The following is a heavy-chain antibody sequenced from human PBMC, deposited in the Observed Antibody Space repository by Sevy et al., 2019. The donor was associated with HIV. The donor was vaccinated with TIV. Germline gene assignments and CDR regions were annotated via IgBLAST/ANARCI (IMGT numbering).Heavy chain of an antibody. J-gene: IGHJ3*02. Sequence: EESLKISCKGSGYSFTSYWIGWVRQMPGKGLEWMGIIYPGDSDTRYSPSFQGQVTISADKSISTAYLQWSSLKASDTAMYYCAGQGYCSGGSCYSDAFDIWGQGTMVTVSS. CDR2: IYPGDSDT. D-gene: IGHD2-15*01. V-gene: IGHV5-51*01. CDR3: AGQGYCSGGSCYSDAFDI. CDR1: GYSFTSYW.